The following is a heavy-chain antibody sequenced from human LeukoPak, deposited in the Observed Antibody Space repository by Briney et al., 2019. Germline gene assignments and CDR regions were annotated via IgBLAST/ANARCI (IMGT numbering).Heavy chain of an antibody. D-gene: IGHD6-13*01. CDR2: INHSGST. Sequence: PSETLSLTCAVYGGSFSGYYWSCIRQPPGKGLEWIGEINHSGSTNYNPSLKSRVTISVDTSKNQFSLKLSSVTAADTAVYYCARGLGRGSWHTDYWGQGTLVTVSS. CDR3: ARGLGRGSWHTDY. CDR1: GGSFSGYY. V-gene: IGHV4-34*01. J-gene: IGHJ4*02.